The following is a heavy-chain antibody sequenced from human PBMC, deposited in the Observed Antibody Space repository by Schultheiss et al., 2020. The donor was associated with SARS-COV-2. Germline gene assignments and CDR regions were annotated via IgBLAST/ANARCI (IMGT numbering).Heavy chain of an antibody. D-gene: IGHD2/OR15-2a*01. CDR1: GFTFSSEA. CDR3: ATYLLCNTSRCLPTPFDY. V-gene: IGHV3-23*01. Sequence: GGSLRLSCVASGFTFSSEAMSWVRQAPGKGLEWVSSISSSGGSTYYADSVRGRFTISRDNSRTTVYLQLNSLRGDDTAIYYCATYLLCNTSRCLPTPFDYWGQGTPVTVSS. J-gene: IGHJ4*02. CDR2: ISSSGGST.